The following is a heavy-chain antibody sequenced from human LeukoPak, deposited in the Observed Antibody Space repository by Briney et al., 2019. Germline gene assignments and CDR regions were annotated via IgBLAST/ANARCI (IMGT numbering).Heavy chain of an antibody. CDR3: TRDLYGSGSYYNRPFDY. V-gene: IGHV3-49*04. J-gene: IGHJ4*02. Sequence: GGSLRLSCTASGFTFGEYAMSWVRQAPGKGLEWVGFIRSKAYGGTTEYAASVKGRFTISRDDSKSIAYLQMNSLKTEDTAVYYCTRDLYGSGSYYNRPFDYWGQGTLVTVSS. CDR2: IRSKAYGGTT. D-gene: IGHD3-10*01. CDR1: GFTFGEYA.